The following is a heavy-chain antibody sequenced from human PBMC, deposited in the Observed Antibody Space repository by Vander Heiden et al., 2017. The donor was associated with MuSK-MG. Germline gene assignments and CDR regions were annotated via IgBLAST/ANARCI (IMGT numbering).Heavy chain of an antibody. V-gene: IGHV4-34*01. CDR2: INHSGST. J-gene: IGHJ4*02. CDR3: ARNQEESPSYFDY. CDR1: GGSFSGYS. Sequence: QVQLQQGGAGLLKPSETLSLTCAVYGGSFSGYSWGWIRQPPGKGLEWIGEINHSGSTNYNPSLKSRVTISVDTSKNQFSLKLSSVTAADTAVYYCARNQEESPSYFDYWGQGTLVTVSS.